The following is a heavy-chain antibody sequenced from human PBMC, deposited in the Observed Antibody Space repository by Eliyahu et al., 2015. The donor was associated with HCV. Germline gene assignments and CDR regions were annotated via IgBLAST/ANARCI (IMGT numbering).Heavy chain of an antibody. CDR3: ARGTWSTATRGYYFDY. D-gene: IGHD1/OR15-1a*01. V-gene: IGHV3-33*01. J-gene: IGHJ4*02. CDR2: IWYDGVKX. CDR1: XFIFSSHG. Sequence: QVQLVESGGDVVQPGTSLRISCVASXFIFSSHGMHWVRQAPGKGLGWVAVIWYDGVKXYYGDSVKGRFVISRDNSKNTVYLQLNDLRAEDTAVYYCARGTWSTATRGYYFDYWGQGVLVTVSS.